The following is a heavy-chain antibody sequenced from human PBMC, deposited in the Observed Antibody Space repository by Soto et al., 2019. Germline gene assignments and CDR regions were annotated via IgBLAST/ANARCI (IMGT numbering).Heavy chain of an antibody. CDR1: GGSISSGDYY. D-gene: IGHD6-6*01. V-gene: IGHV4-30-4*01. Sequence: QVQLQESGPGLVKPSQTLSLTCTVSGGSISSGDYYWSWIRQPPGKGLEWSGYTYHSGSTYYNPSLKSRVTISVDTSKNQVSLKLSSVTAADTAVYYCARERPDGARLDPWGQGTLVTVSS. CDR3: ARERPDGARLDP. J-gene: IGHJ5*02. CDR2: TYHSGST.